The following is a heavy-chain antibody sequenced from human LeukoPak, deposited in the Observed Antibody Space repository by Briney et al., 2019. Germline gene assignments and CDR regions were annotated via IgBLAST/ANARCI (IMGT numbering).Heavy chain of an antibody. CDR1: GFTFSTYA. J-gene: IGHJ3*02. D-gene: IGHD1/OR15-1a*01. CDR3: ARDAYNWNIDVFDI. Sequence: GGSLRLSCAASGFTFSTYAMNWIRQAPGKGLEWVSSISSTGTYIYYADSVKGRFTISRDNAKNSLYLQMNSLRAEDTAVYYCARDAYNWNIDVFDIWGQGTMATVSS. CDR2: ISSTGTYI. V-gene: IGHV3-21*01.